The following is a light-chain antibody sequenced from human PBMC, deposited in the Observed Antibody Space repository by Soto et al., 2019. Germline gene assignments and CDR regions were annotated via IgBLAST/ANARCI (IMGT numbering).Light chain of an antibody. J-gene: IGLJ1*01. V-gene: IGLV2-14*01. Sequence: QSVLTQPASVSGSPGQSITISCTGTSSDVGGYNYVSWYQQHPGKAPKLMIYDVSNRPSGASNRFSGSKSGNTASLTISGLQAEDEADYYCSSYTSSSTLGVFGTGTKLTVL. CDR2: DVS. CDR3: SSYTSSSTLGV. CDR1: SSDVGGYNY.